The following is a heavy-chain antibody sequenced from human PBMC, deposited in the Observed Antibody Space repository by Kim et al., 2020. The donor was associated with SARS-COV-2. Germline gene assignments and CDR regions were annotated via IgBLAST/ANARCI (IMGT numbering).Heavy chain of an antibody. Sequence: GGSLRLSCAASGFTVSSNYMSWVRQAPGKGLEWVSVIYSGGSTYYADSVKGRFTISRDNSKNTLYLQMNSLRAEDTAVYYCARGTYSSSLDYWGQGTLVTVSS. V-gene: IGHV3-66*01. CDR1: GFTVSSNY. CDR2: IYSGGST. D-gene: IGHD6-6*01. J-gene: IGHJ4*02. CDR3: ARGTYSSSLDY.